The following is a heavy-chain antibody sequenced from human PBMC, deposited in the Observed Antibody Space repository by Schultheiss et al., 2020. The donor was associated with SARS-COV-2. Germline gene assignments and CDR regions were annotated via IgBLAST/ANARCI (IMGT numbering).Heavy chain of an antibody. Sequence: GSLRLSCAVYGGSISSSSYYWGWIRQPPGKGLEWIGSIYYSGSTNYNPSLKSRVTISVDTSKNQFSLKLSSVTAADTAVYYCARDQSTVVTAFFDYWGQGTLVTVSS. CDR3: ARDQSTVVTAFFDY. CDR1: GGSISSSSYY. J-gene: IGHJ4*02. CDR2: IYYSGST. D-gene: IGHD4-23*01. V-gene: IGHV4-39*07.